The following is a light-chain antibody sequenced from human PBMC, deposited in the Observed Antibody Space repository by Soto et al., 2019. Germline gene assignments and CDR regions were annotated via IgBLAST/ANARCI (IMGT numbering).Light chain of an antibody. J-gene: IGKJ1*01. V-gene: IGKV2-28*01. CDR1: QSLLHRNGYTY. CDR2: WGS. Sequence: DIVITQSPLSLPVTPGESASISCRSSQSLLHRNGYTYLDWYLQKPGQSPQLLIYWGSNRASGVPDRFSGSGSGTDFTLKISRVEAEDVGVYYCMQALQTPWTFGQGTKVDIK. CDR3: MQALQTPWT.